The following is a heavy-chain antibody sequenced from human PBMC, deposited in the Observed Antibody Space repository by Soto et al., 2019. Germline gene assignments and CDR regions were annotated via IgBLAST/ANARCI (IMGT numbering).Heavy chain of an antibody. Sequence: GGSLRLSCVASGFTLSTYAMTWVRQAPGRGLECVSVINGGGDSTNYADSVKGRFTISRDNSKSTLYMEMNSLGPEDTAIYYCAKVPPSLIVGYAFDIWGQGTMVTVSS. V-gene: IGHV3-23*01. D-gene: IGHD1-26*01. CDR2: INGGGDST. J-gene: IGHJ3*02. CDR3: AKVPPSLIVGYAFDI. CDR1: GFTLSTYA.